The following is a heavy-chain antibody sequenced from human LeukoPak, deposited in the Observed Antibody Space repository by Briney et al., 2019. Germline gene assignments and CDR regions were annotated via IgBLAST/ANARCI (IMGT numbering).Heavy chain of an antibody. Sequence: SETLSLTCAVYGGSFSAYYWSWIRQPPGKGLEWIGEINHSGSTNYNPSLKSRVTISIDTSKNQFSLEMSSVTAADSAVYYCARGRGARSSRWYNWFDPWGQGTLVTVSS. J-gene: IGHJ5*02. CDR3: ARGRGARSSRWYNWFDP. CDR1: GGSFSAYY. V-gene: IGHV4-34*01. CDR2: INHSGST. D-gene: IGHD6-13*01.